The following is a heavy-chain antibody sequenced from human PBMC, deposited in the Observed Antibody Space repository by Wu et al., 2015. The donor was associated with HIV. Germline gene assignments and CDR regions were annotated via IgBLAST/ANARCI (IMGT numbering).Heavy chain of an antibody. J-gene: IGHJ6*04. CDR2: IIPIFGTA. CDR3: ARRGEWPSSRSHYYYYGMDV. Sequence: QVQLVQSGAEVKKPGSSVKVSCKASGGTFSSYAISWVRQAPGQGLEWMGRIIPIFGTANYAQKFQGRVTITADESTSTAYMELSSLRSEDTAVYYCARRGEWPSSRSHYYYYGMDVWGQRDHGHRLL. CDR1: GGTFSSYA. D-gene: IGHD2-21*01. V-gene: IGHV1-69*13.